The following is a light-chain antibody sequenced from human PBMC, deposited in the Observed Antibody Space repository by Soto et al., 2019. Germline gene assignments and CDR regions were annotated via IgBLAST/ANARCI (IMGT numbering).Light chain of an antibody. CDR1: QTVNYK. J-gene: IGKJ1*01. CDR3: QQYGTSPGT. V-gene: IGKV3D-15*02. CDR2: GAS. Sequence: EIVMMQSPSSLSVSPGERATLSCRTSQTVNYKLAWYQQKPGQAPRLLIYGASTRAAGIPARFSGSGSGTDFTLTISGLQPEDFAVYYCQQYGTSPGTFGQRTKVDIK.